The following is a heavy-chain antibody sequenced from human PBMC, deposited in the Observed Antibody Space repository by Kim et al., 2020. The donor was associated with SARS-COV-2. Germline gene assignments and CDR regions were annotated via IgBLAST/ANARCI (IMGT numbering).Heavy chain of an antibody. J-gene: IGHJ6*02. CDR3: AKDLEAAAGTGYYYYYGMDV. Sequence: GGSLRLSCAASGFTFDDYTMHWVRQAPGKGLEWVSLISWDGGSTYYADSVKGRFTISRDNSKNSLYLQMNSLRTEDTALYYCAKDLEAAAGTGYYYYYGMDVWGQGTTVTVSS. V-gene: IGHV3-43*01. D-gene: IGHD6-13*01. CDR1: GFTFDDYT. CDR2: ISWDGGST.